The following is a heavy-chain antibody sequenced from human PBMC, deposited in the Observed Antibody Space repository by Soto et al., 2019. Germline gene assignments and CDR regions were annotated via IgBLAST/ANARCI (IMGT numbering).Heavy chain of an antibody. CDR2: IRNKGNSYET. CDR3: TRLAAAGGIDY. J-gene: IGHJ4*02. V-gene: IGHV3-73*01. Sequence: EVQLVESGGGLVQPGGSLKLSCAASGFTFSGSAMHWVRQASGKGLEWVGRIRNKGNSYETAYAASVKGRFTISRDDSKNTAYLQMNSLTTEDTAVYYCTRLAAAGGIDYWGQGTLVTVSS. CDR1: GFTFSGSA. D-gene: IGHD6-13*01.